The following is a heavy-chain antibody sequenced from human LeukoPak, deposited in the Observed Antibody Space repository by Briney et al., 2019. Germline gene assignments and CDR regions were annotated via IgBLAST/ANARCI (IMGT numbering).Heavy chain of an antibody. V-gene: IGHV4-39*01. D-gene: IGHD1-20*01. CDR2: VYYTGYS. CDR3: ARQGAITARRTHYYAMDV. Sequence: SEALSLTCSVSGGLISSSGNFYWGWIRQVPGKGLEWIGSVYYTGYSYDNPSLKSRVTVSVDTSKNQFSLKLNSVTAADTAIYYCARQGAITARRTHYYAMDVWGPGTTVTVSS. CDR1: GGLISSSGNFY. J-gene: IGHJ6*02.